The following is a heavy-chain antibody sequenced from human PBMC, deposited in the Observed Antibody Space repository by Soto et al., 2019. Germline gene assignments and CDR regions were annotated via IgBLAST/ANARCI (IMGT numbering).Heavy chain of an antibody. CDR3: AGGFDFWSGYYYSTERENWFDP. D-gene: IGHD3-3*01. CDR1: GGSISSYY. CDR2: IYYSGST. Sequence: SETLSLTCTVSGGSISSYYWSWIRQPPGKGLEWIGYIYYSGSTNYNPSLKSRVTISVDTSKNQFSLKLSSVTAADTAVYYCAGGFDFWSGYYYSTERENWFDPWGQGTLVTVSS. V-gene: IGHV4-59*01. J-gene: IGHJ5*02.